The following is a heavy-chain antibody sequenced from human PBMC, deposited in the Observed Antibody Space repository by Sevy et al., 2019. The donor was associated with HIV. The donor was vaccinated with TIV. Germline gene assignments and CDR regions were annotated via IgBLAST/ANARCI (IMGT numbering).Heavy chain of an antibody. D-gene: IGHD2-2*01. V-gene: IGHV1-69*13. CDR2: IIPIFGTA. J-gene: IGHJ6*02. Sequence: ASVKVSCKASGGTFSSYAISWVRQAPGQGLEWMGGIIPIFGTANYAQKFQGRVTITADESTSTAYMELSSLRSEDTAVYYWASTSVIVVVPAATGVDYYGMDVWGQGTTVTVSS. CDR3: ASTSVIVVVPAATGVDYYGMDV. CDR1: GGTFSSYA.